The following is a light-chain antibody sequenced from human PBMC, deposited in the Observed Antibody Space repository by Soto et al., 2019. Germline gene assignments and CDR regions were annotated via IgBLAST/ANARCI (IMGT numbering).Light chain of an antibody. CDR2: GNS. J-gene: IGLJ2*01. V-gene: IGLV1-40*01. Sequence: QPVLTQPPSVSGAPGQRVTISCTGSSSNIGAGFDVHWYQHLPETAPKLLIYGNSNRPSGVPDRFSGSKSGTSASLAITGLQAEDEADYYCQSYDSSLSGSLFGGGTKLTVL. CDR3: QSYDSSLSGSL. CDR1: SSNIGAGFD.